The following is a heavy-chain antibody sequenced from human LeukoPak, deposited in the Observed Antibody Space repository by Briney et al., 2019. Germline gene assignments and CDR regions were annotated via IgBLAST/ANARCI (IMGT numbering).Heavy chain of an antibody. J-gene: IGHJ3*02. Sequence: GGSLRLSCAASGFTFSSYGMHWVRQAPGKGLEWVAVISYDGSKKYYADSVKGRFTISRDNSKNSLYLQMNSLRADETAVYYFARARVLLGHGAFDIWGQGTMVTVSS. CDR3: ARARVLLGHGAFDI. V-gene: IGHV3-30*04. CDR2: ISYDGSKK. D-gene: IGHD3-10*01. CDR1: GFTFSSYG.